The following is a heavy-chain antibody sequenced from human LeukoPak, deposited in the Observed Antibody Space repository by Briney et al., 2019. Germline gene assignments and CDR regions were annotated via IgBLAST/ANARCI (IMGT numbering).Heavy chain of an antibody. Sequence: GGSLRLSCVASGFSFSGYYISWIRQAPGQGLEWVSYISLSGDIIYYADSVKGRFTISRDNAKNSLYLQLNSLRVEDTAVYYCARDEIAASGSMGYWGQGTLVTVSS. CDR3: ARDEIAASGSMGY. D-gene: IGHD6-13*01. CDR1: GFSFSGYY. CDR2: ISLSGDII. J-gene: IGHJ4*02. V-gene: IGHV3-11*04.